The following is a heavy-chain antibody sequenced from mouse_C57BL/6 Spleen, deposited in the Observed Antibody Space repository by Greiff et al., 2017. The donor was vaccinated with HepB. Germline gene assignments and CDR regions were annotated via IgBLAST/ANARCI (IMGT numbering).Heavy chain of an antibody. CDR2: ISSGSSTI. V-gene: IGHV5-17*01. D-gene: IGHD1-1*01. CDR3: ARGIYYYGSSHFDY. J-gene: IGHJ2*01. Sequence: EVKLVESGGGLVKPGGSLKLSCAASGFTFSDYGMHWVRQAPEKGLEWVAYISSGSSTIYYADTVKGRFTISRDNAKNTLFLQMTSLRSEDTAMYYCARGIYYYGSSHFDYWGQGTTLTVSS. CDR1: GFTFSDYG.